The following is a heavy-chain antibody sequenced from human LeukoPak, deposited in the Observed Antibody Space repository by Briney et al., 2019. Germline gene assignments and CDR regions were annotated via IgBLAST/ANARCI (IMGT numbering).Heavy chain of an antibody. CDR3: AREGRFPPEVLPRYFDY. CDR1: GYTFTGHY. Sequence: GASVKVSCKASGYTFTGHYIHWVRQAPGQGLEWMGWINPNSGGTNYAQKFQGRVTMTRDTSISTAYMELSRLRSDDTAVYYCAREGRFPPEVLPRYFDYWGQGTLVTVSS. J-gene: IGHJ4*02. D-gene: IGHD1-26*01. V-gene: IGHV1-2*02. CDR2: INPNSGGT.